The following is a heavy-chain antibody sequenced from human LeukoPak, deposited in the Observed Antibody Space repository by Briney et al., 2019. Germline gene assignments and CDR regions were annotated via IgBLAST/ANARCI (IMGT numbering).Heavy chain of an antibody. D-gene: IGHD3-22*01. CDR2: IFSGGNI. Sequence: GGSLRLSCAASGFTVSSNYMSWVRQAPGKGPEWVSVIFSGGNIYYADSVKGRFTISRDNSKNMLYLQMNSLRAEDTAVYFCAGGYYSSYYYGMDVWGQGTTVTVSS. J-gene: IGHJ6*02. V-gene: IGHV3-53*01. CDR1: GFTVSSNY. CDR3: AGGYYSSYYYGMDV.